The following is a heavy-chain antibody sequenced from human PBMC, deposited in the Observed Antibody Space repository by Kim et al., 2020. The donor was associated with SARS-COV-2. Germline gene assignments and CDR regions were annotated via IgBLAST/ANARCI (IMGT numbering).Heavy chain of an antibody. J-gene: IGHJ6*02. CDR2: T. CDR3: ARDRGDRELDV. V-gene: IGHV4-31*02. Sequence: TSYNPSLKSRVTRSVDTSKNQFSLKLSSVTAADTAVYYCARDRGDRELDVWGQGTTVTVSS. D-gene: IGHD3-10*01.